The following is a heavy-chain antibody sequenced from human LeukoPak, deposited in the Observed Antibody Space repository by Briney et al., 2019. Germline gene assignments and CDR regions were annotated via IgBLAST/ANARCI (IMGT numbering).Heavy chain of an antibody. V-gene: IGHV3-53*01. CDR2: IYSGGST. D-gene: IGHD3-10*01. J-gene: IGHJ6*03. CDR3: ASGSGSYRTPYYYMDV. CDR1: GFTVSSNY. Sequence: PGGSLRLFCVASGFTVSSNYMSWVRQAPGKGLEGVSVIYSGGSTYYADSVKGRFTISRDNSKNTLYLQMNSLRAEDTAVYYCASGSGSYRTPYYYMDVWGTGTTVTVSS.